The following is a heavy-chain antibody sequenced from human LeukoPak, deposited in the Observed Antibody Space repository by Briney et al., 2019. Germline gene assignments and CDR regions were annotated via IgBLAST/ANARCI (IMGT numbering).Heavy chain of an antibody. CDR2: IYYSGST. CDR1: GGSISSYY. Sequence: SETLSLTCTVSGGSISSYYWSWIRQPPGKGLEWIGYIYYSGSTNYNPSLKSRVTISVDTSKNQFSLKLSSVTAADTAVYYCARSYGSGSYYPFDYWGQGTLVTVSS. CDR3: ARSYGSGSYYPFDY. D-gene: IGHD3-10*01. V-gene: IGHV4-59*08. J-gene: IGHJ4*02.